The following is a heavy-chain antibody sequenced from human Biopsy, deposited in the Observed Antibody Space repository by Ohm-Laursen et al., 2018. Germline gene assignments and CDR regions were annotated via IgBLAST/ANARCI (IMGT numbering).Heavy chain of an antibody. CDR3: ATKLTGYFHH. J-gene: IGHJ1*01. CDR1: GGIFNSYG. V-gene: IGHV1-69*06. D-gene: IGHD3-9*01. Sequence: SVKVSCKASGGIFNSYGISGVRQAPGQGLEWLGGNIPILGTGNYAQKFQDRATVAADTSTSTATMELRSLRSDDTAVYYCATKLTGYFHHWGQGILVIVSS. CDR2: NIPILGTG.